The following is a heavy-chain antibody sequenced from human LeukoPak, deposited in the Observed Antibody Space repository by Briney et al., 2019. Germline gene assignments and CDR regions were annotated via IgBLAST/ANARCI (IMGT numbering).Heavy chain of an antibody. D-gene: IGHD3-22*01. J-gene: IGHJ4*02. CDR2: IYYSGST. CDR1: GGSVSSRYYY. CDR3: ARLVYYYDSSGPGVFDY. V-gene: IGHV4-39*01. Sequence: SETLSLTCTVSGGSVSSRYYYWSWIRQPPGKGLEWIGSIYYSGSTYYNPSLKSRVTISVDTSKNQFSLKLSSVTAADTAVYYCARLVYYYDSSGPGVFDYWGQGTLVTVSS.